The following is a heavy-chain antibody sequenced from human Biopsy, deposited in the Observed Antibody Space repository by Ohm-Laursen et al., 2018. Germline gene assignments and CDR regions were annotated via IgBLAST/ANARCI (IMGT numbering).Heavy chain of an antibody. J-gene: IGHJ4*02. CDR3: AAYYYDSSGYFYAFHY. D-gene: IGHD3-22*01. CDR1: GGDIDNYY. CDR2: VSYSGNT. Sequence: GTLSLTCNVSGGDIDNYYWSWIRQPLGKGLEWIGYVSYSGNTKYNPSLKSRVIISADTSKNHFSLKLSSLTAADTAMYYCAAYYYDSSGYFYAFHYWGQGTLVTVSS. V-gene: IGHV4-59*08.